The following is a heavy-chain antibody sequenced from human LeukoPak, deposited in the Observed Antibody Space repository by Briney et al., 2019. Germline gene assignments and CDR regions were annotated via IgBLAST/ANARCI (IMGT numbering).Heavy chain of an antibody. D-gene: IGHD5-18*01. Sequence: GGSQRLSCAASGFTFSSYWMSWVRQAPGKGLEWVANIKQDGSEKYYVDPVKGRFTISRDNAKNSLYLQMNSLRAEDTAVYYCAREAYSYGRYFDYWGQGTLVTVSS. V-gene: IGHV3-7*01. CDR2: IKQDGSEK. J-gene: IGHJ4*02. CDR1: GFTFSSYW. CDR3: AREAYSYGRYFDY.